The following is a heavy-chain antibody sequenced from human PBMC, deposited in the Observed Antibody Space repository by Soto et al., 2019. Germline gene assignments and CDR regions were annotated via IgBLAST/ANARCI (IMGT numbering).Heavy chain of an antibody. CDR1: GFTFSSYA. Sequence: GGSLRLSCAASGFTFSSYAMHWVRQAPGKGLEYVSAISSNGGSTYYANSVKGRFTISRDNSKNTLYLQMGSLRAEDMAVYYCARVSSSRFGELLDYYYYYMDVWGKGTTVTVSS. CDR3: ARVSSSRFGELLDYYYYYMDV. V-gene: IGHV3-64*01. CDR2: ISSNGGST. J-gene: IGHJ6*03. D-gene: IGHD3-10*01.